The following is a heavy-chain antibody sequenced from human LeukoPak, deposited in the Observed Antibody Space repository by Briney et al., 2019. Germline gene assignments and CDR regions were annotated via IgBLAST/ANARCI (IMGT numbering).Heavy chain of an antibody. CDR2: ISSSGSTI. J-gene: IGHJ4*02. V-gene: IGHV3-11*04. CDR1: GFAFSDYY. CDR3: ARAFYYDSSDY. Sequence: GGSLRLSCAASGFAFSDYYMSWIRQAPGKGLEWVSYISSSGSTIYYADSVKGRFTISRDNAKNSLYLQMNSLRAEDTAVYYCARAFYYDSSDYWGQGTLVTVSS. D-gene: IGHD3-22*01.